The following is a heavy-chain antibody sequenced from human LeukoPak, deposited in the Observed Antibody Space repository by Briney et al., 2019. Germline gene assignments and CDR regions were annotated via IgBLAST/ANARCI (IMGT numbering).Heavy chain of an antibody. J-gene: IGHJ4*02. Sequence: PGGSLRLSCAASGFTFSSYAMSWVRQAPGKGLEWVSAIRGSGYTYYADSVKGRFTVSRDNSKNTLYLQMNSLRAEDTAVYYCAKDIPDGSGSYLLYYFDYWGQGTLVTVSS. D-gene: IGHD3-10*01. CDR1: GFTFSSYA. V-gene: IGHV3-23*01. CDR3: AKDIPDGSGSYLLYYFDY. CDR2: IRGSGYT.